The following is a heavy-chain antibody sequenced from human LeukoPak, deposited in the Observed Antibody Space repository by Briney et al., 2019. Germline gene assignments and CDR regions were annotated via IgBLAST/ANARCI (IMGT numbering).Heavy chain of an antibody. CDR3: ARGYEVDYYYYYCLDV. J-gene: IGHJ6*02. D-gene: IGHD1-1*01. CDR1: GYTFTSYG. V-gene: IGHV1-18*01. CDR2: ISAYNGNT. Sequence: ASVKVSCKASGYTFTSYGISWVRQAPGQGLEWMGWISAYNGNTNYAQKLQGRVTMTTDTSTSTAYMELRSLRSDDTAVYYCARGYEVDYYYYYCLDVWGQGTTVTVSS.